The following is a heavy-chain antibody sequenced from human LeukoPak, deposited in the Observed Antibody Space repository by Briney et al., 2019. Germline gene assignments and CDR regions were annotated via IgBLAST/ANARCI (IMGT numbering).Heavy chain of an antibody. Sequence: ASVKVSCKASGYTFTGYYIHWVRQAPGQGLEWMGWINPNTGDTNYAQMFQGRVTMTRDTSISTAYLELSRLRSDDTAVYFCARTYYYGLGTYRDYYYYMDVWGKGTTVTVSS. CDR1: GYTFTGYY. CDR3: ARTYYYGLGTYRDYYYYMDV. J-gene: IGHJ6*03. D-gene: IGHD3-10*01. CDR2: INPNTGDT. V-gene: IGHV1-2*02.